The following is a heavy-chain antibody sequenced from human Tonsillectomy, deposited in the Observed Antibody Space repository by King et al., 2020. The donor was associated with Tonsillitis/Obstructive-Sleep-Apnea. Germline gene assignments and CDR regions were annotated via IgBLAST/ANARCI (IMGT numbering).Heavy chain of an antibody. Sequence: VQLQESGPGLVKPSETLSLTCTVSGGSISSYYWSWIRQPPGKGLEWIGYIYYSGSTNYNPSLKSRVTISVDTSKNQFSLKLSSVTAADTAVYYCAGAREIVGAIADYWGQGTLVTVSS. V-gene: IGHV4-59*01. J-gene: IGHJ4*02. CDR3: AGAREIVGAIADY. CDR1: GGSISSYY. CDR2: IYYSGST. D-gene: IGHD1-26*01.